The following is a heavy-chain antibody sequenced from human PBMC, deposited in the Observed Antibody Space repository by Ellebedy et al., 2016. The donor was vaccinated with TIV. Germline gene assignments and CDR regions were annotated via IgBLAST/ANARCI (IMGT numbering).Heavy chain of an antibody. Sequence: ASVKVSCKASGYTFTDYYMHWVRQAPGQGLEWVGTLNPSTGGTSYAQKFQGRVTLTRDTSTSTAYMELSSLRSDDTAVYYCARGPYGGISVWYFDVWGRGTLVTVSS. CDR2: LNPSTGGT. J-gene: IGHJ2*01. CDR1: GYTFTDYY. CDR3: ARGPYGGISVWYFDV. V-gene: IGHV1-46*01. D-gene: IGHD4-23*01.